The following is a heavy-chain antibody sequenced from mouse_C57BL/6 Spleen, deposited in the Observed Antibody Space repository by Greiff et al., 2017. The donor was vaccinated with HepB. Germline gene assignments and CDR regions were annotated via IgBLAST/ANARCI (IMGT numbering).Heavy chain of an antibody. V-gene: IGHV7-3*01. CDR3: ARYPYSYGSSGSFDG. CDR1: GFTFTDYY. CDR2: IRNKANGYTT. D-gene: IGHD1-1*01. J-gene: IGHJ1*03. Sequence: EVKLVESGGGLVQPGGSLSLSCAASGFTFTDYYMSWVRQPPGKALEWLGFIRNKANGYTTEYSASVKGRFTISRDNSQSILYLQMNALRAEDSATYYCARYPYSYGSSGSFDGWGTVTTVTVSS.